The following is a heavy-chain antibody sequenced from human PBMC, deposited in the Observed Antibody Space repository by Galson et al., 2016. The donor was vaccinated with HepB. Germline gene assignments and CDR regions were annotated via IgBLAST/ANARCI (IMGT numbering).Heavy chain of an antibody. V-gene: IGHV4-39*01. D-gene: IGHD2-2*03. J-gene: IGHJ4*02. CDR3: ARLDIVVIPGSLLD. Sequence: SETLSLTCTVSSGPISSSSYYWDWIRQPPGKGLEWIGNIYYSGTTNYNPSLKSRVTISVDTSKNQFSLKLSSVTAADTAVYYCARLDIVVIPGSLLDWGQGTLVTVSS. CDR2: IYYSGTT. CDR1: SGPISSSSYY.